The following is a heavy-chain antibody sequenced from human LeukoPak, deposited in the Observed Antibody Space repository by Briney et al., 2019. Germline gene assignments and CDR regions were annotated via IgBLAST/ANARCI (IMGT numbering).Heavy chain of an antibody. CDR2: INNSGGT. CDR1: GASISNDR. CDR3: ARRYRGSGTYYHFDY. J-gene: IGHJ4*02. Sequence: TSSETLSLTCTVSGASISNDRWSWIRQSPGEGLEWIGYINNSGGTTYNPSLKSRVTISVGTSKNQFSLKLSSVTGADTAVYYCARRYRGSGTYYHFDYWGQGTLVTVSS. D-gene: IGHD3-10*01. V-gene: IGHV4-59*08.